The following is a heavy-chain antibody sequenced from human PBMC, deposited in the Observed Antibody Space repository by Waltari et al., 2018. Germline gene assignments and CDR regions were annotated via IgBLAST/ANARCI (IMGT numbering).Heavy chain of an antibody. CDR1: GGSISRSAYY. J-gene: IGHJ3*02. CDR2: IYPGGDT. D-gene: IGHD2-15*01. Sequence: QLQLQESGPGLVKSSETLSLTCTVSGGSISRSAYYWVWLRQPPGKELEWFGSIYPGGDTYYQSSLESRVRLSVDRSSNHFSMRLRSVTAADTAVYYCARRGDWLPLDAFDIWGQGTVVTVSS. CDR3: ARRGDWLPLDAFDI. V-gene: IGHV4-39*02.